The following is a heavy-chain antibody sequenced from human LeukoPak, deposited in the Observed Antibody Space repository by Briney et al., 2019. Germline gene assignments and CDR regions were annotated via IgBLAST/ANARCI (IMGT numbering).Heavy chain of an antibody. CDR1: GFTFSNYW. CDR2: INSDGSST. CDR3: ARVSSGSYFGYYYYYMDV. D-gene: IGHD1-26*01. V-gene: IGHV3-74*01. Sequence: GGSLRLSCAASGFTFSNYWMHWVRQAPGKGRVWVSRINSDGSSTSYAASVKGRFTISRDNAKNTLYLQMNSLSAEDRAVYYCARVSSGSYFGYYYYYMDVWGKGTTVTVSS. J-gene: IGHJ6*03.